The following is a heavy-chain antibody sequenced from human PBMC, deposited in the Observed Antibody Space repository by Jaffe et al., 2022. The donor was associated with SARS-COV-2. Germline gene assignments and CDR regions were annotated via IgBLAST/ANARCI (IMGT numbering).Heavy chain of an antibody. Sequence: QLQLQESGPGLVKPSETLSLTCTVSGGSISSSSYYWGWIRQPPGKGLEWIGSIYYSGSTYYNPSLKSRVTISVDTSKNQFSLKLSSVTAADTAVYYCARRGPTGQIDYWGQGTLVTVSS. CDR3: ARRGPTGQIDY. V-gene: IGHV4-39*01. CDR2: IYYSGST. D-gene: IGHD1-26*01. CDR1: GGSISSSSYY. J-gene: IGHJ4*02.